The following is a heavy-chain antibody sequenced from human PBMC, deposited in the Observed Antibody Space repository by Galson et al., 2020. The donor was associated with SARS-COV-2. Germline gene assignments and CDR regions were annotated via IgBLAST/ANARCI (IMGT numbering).Heavy chain of an antibody. Sequence: GESLKISFQASGYRFTSYWIGWVRQMPGKGLEWMGIVFPGDSETRYSPSFQGQVTISADKSISTAYLQWSSLKASDTAMYYCARHTADCSDGIGYADYYHDLDVWGQGTAVTVS. CDR1: GYRFTSYW. J-gene: IGHJ6*02. CDR3: ARHTADCSDGIGYADYYHDLDV. V-gene: IGHV5-51*01. D-gene: IGHD2-15*01. CDR2: VFPGDSET.